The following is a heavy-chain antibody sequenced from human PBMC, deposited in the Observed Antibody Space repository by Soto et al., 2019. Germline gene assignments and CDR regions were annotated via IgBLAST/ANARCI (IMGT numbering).Heavy chain of an antibody. CDR1: GGSISSGGYF. V-gene: IGHV4-31*03. CDR2: IYYSGSA. Sequence: PSETLSLTCTVSGGSISSGGYFWSWIRQHPGKGLEWIGYIYYSGSAYYNPSLKSRVTISVDTSKNQFSLKLSSVTAADTAVYYCARDRSYYDSSGYSPFDYWGQGTLVTVSS. J-gene: IGHJ4*02. D-gene: IGHD3-22*01. CDR3: ARDRSYYDSSGYSPFDY.